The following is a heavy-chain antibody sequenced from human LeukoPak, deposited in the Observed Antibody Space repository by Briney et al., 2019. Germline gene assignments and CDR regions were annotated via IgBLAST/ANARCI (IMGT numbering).Heavy chain of an antibody. J-gene: IGHJ6*03. CDR3: ARLIFGSSAFYYYYYMDV. Sequence: SETLSLTCTVSGGSISSNSWSWIRQPPGKGLEGIGYIYTSGSTNYNPSLKSRATISVDTSKNQFSLKLSSVTAADTAVYYCARLIFGSSAFYYYYYMDVWGKGTTVTVSS. CDR1: GGSISSNS. CDR2: IYTSGST. D-gene: IGHD3-3*02. V-gene: IGHV4-4*09.